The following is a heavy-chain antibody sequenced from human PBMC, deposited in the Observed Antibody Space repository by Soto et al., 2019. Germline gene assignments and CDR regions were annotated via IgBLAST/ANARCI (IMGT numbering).Heavy chain of an antibody. J-gene: IGHJ4*02. V-gene: IGHV4-30-2*01. CDR3: AAGGGLPRYY. CDR1: GGSISSGGYS. CDR2: IYHSGST. Sequence: QLQLQESGSGLVKPSQTLSLTCAVSGGSISSGGYSWSWIRQPPGKGLEWIGYIYHSGSTYYNPSLNSRDTRSLARSKIEVPLKLTSVTAADTAVYYCAAGGGLPRYYWGQGTLVTVSS. D-gene: IGHD5-12*01.